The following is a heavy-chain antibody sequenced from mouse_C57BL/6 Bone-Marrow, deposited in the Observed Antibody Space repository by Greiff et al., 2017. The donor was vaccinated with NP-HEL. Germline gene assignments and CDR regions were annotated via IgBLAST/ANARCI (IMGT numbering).Heavy chain of an antibody. V-gene: IGHV1-59*01. CDR2: IDPSDSYT. CDR3: ARETDSNYGFAY. Sequence: VKLQQPGAELVRPGTSVKLSCKASGYTFTSYWMHWVKQRPGQGLEWIGVIDPSDSYTNYNEKFKSKATLTVDTSSSTAYMQLSSLTSEDSAVYYCARETDSNYGFAYWGQGTLVTVSA. D-gene: IGHD2-5*01. J-gene: IGHJ3*01. CDR1: GYTFTSYW.